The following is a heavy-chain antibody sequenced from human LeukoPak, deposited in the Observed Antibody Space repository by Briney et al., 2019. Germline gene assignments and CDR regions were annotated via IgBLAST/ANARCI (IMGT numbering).Heavy chain of an antibody. Sequence: SETLSLTCTVSGGSISSYYWSWIRQPPGKGLEWIGYIYYSGSTNYNPSLKSRVTISVATSRNQFSLKLSSVTAGDTAVYFCARFNFGNIAAHIDYWGQGILVTVSS. CDR1: GGSISSYY. J-gene: IGHJ4*02. D-gene: IGHD3-3*01. V-gene: IGHV4-59*08. CDR2: IYYSGST. CDR3: ARFNFGNIAAHIDY.